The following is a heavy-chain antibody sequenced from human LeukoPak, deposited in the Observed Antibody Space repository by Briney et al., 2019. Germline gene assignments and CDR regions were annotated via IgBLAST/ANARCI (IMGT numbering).Heavy chain of an antibody. J-gene: IGHJ5*02. D-gene: IGHD6-6*01. CDR1: GGSFSGYY. CDR2: IYYSGST. Sequence: SETLSLTCAVYGGSFSGYYWSWIRQPPGKGLEWIGSIYYSGSTYYNPSLKSRVTISVDTSKNQFSLELSSVTAADTAVYYCARLEYSNNWFDPWGQGTLVTVSS. V-gene: IGHV4-34*01. CDR3: ARLEYSNNWFDP.